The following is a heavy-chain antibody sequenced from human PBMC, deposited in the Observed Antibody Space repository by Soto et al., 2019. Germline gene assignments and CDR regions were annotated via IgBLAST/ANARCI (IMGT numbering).Heavy chain of an antibody. J-gene: IGHJ4*02. CDR2: ISYDGGDK. Sequence: PGGSLRLSCAASGFTFNRFAMTWVRQAPGKGLEWVAVISYDGGDKYYADSVKGRFTISRDNSKNTLYLQMNSLRAEETAVYYCAKDRTPYSSSSGYFDYWGQGTLVTVSS. V-gene: IGHV3-30*18. CDR1: GFTFNRFA. D-gene: IGHD6-6*01. CDR3: AKDRTPYSSSSGYFDY.